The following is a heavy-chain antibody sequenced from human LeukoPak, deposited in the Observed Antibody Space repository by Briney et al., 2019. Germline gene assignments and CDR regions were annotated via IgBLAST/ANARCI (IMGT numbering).Heavy chain of an antibody. CDR3: ARGLGPSNWFDP. D-gene: IGHD4-11*01. CDR2: IYHSGST. CDR1: GGSISSYY. V-gene: IGHV4-38-2*02. Sequence: SETLSLTCTVSGGSISSYYWSWIRQPPGKGLEWIGSIYHSGSTYYNPSLKSRVTISVDTSKNQFSLKLSSVTAADTAVYYCARGLGPSNWFDPWGQGTLVTVSS. J-gene: IGHJ5*02.